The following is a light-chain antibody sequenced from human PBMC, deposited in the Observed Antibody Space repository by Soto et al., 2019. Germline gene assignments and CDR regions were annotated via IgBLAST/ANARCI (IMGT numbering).Light chain of an antibody. Sequence: DIQMTQSPSTLSASVGDRVTITCRASQSISSWLAWYQQKPGKAPKLLIYDASSLESGVPSRFSGCGSGTEFTLTISSLQPDDFATYYCQQYNSYSGTFGQGTKV. J-gene: IGKJ1*01. CDR3: QQYNSYSGT. CDR1: QSISSW. CDR2: DAS. V-gene: IGKV1-5*01.